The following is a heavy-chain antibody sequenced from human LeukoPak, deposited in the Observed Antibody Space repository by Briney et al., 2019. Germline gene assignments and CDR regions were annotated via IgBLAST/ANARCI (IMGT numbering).Heavy chain of an antibody. CDR3: AKAFPGSTGWQYYFDY. CDR1: GFTFGDYG. V-gene: IGHV3-9*01. Sequence: GRSLRLSCAASGFTFGDYGMHWVRQAPGKGLEWVSGITWKRETIGYADSVSGRFTISRDNAKNSLYLQMNSLRPEDTALYYCAKAFPGSTGWQYYFDYWGQGTLVTVSS. CDR2: ITWKRETI. D-gene: IGHD6-19*01. J-gene: IGHJ4*02.